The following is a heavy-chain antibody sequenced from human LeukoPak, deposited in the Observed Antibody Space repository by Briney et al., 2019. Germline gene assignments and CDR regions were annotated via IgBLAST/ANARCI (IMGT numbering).Heavy chain of an antibody. CDR3: ARLDSSGLFDY. J-gene: IGHJ4*02. CDR2: INSDGSST. V-gene: IGHV3-74*01. CDR1: GFTFSNYG. D-gene: IGHD3-22*01. Sequence: GGSLRLSCAASGFTFSNYGMHWVRQAPGKGLVWVSRINSDGSSTSYADSVKGRFTISRDDAKNTLYLQMNSLRAEDTAVYYCARLDSSGLFDYWGQGTLVTVSS.